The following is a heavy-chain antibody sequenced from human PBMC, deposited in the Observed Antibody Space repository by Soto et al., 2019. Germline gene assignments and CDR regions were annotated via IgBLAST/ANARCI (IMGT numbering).Heavy chain of an antibody. D-gene: IGHD2-8*01. CDR1: GFNFSNYD. Sequence: LRLSCVTSGFNFSNYDMDWVRQAPGRGMEWIAFITATGFTTFYADSVRPRFTISRDNAQESVFLQMDSLTVEDTGIYYCARGGVYCGRGTPVTVSS. CDR3: ARGGVY. J-gene: IGHJ4*01. CDR2: ITATGFTT. V-gene: IGHV3-48*03.